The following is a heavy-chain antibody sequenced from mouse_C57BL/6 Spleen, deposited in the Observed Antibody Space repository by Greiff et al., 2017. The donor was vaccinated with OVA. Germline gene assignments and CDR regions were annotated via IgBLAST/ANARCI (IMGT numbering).Heavy chain of an antibody. CDR1: GFTFSSYT. J-gene: IGHJ2*01. CDR3: ASLWDLYYFDY. Sequence: EVQGVESGGGLVKPGGSLKLSCAASGFTFSSYTMSWVRQTPEKRLEWVATISGGGGNTYYPDSVKGRFTISRDNAKNTLYLQMSSLRSEDTALYYCASLWDLYYFDYWGQGTTLTVSS. CDR2: ISGGGGNT. V-gene: IGHV5-9*01. D-gene: IGHD4-1*01.